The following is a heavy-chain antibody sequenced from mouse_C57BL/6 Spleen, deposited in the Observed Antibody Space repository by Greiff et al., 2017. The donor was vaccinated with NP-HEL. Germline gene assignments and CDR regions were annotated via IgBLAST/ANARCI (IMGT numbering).Heavy chain of an antibody. D-gene: IGHD2-4*01. V-gene: IGHV1-82*01. J-gene: IGHJ3*01. Sequence: QVQLKQSGPELVKPGASVKISCKASGYAFSSSWMNWVKQRPGKGLEWIGRIYPGDGDTNYNGKFKGKATLTADKSSSTAYMQLSSLTSEDSAVYFCAGGDYDPAWFAYWGQGTLVTVSA. CDR3: AGGDYDPAWFAY. CDR2: IYPGDGDT. CDR1: GYAFSSSW.